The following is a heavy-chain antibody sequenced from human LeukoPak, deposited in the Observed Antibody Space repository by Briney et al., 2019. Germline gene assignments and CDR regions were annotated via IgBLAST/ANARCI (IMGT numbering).Heavy chain of an antibody. D-gene: IGHD2-15*01. Sequence: SSETLSLTCTVSGGSISSYYWSWIRQPPGKGLEWIGYIYTSGSTNYNPSLKSRVTISVDTSKNQFSLKLSSVTAADTAVYYCARQAESPRSRGHAFDIWDQGTMVTVSS. V-gene: IGHV4-4*09. CDR1: GGSISSYY. J-gene: IGHJ3*02. CDR2: IYTSGST. CDR3: ARQAESPRSRGHAFDI.